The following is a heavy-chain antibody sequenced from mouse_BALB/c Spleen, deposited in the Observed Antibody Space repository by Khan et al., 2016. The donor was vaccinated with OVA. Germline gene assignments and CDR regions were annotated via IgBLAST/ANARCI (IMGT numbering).Heavy chain of an antibody. CDR3: SRDYWFTY. V-gene: IGHV5-6-5*01. J-gene: IGHJ3*01. CDR2: ISSGGNT. CDR1: GFNFSNYA. Sequence: EVELVESGGGLVQPGGSLKLSCEGSGFNFSNYAMSWVRQTPERRLEWVASISSGGNTYYSVSVKGRFTISRDNARNFLYLQMSSLRSEYTAMYYCSRDYWFTYLGQGTLVTVSA.